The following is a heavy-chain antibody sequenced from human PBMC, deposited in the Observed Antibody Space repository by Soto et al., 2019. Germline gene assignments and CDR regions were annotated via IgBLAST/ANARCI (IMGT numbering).Heavy chain of an antibody. CDR3: ARVGLSGLSWYYYMDV. D-gene: IGHD3-16*01. CDR2: ISSSGSTI. J-gene: IGHJ6*03. V-gene: IGHV3-48*03. CDR1: GFTFSSYE. Sequence: GGSLRLSCAASGFTFSSYEMNWVRQAPGKGLEWVSYISSSGSTIYYADSVKGRFTISRDNAKNSLYLQMNSLRAEDTAVYYCARVGLSGLSWYYYMDVWGKGTTVTVSS.